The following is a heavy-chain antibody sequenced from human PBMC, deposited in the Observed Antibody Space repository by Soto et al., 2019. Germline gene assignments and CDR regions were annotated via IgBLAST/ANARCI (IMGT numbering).Heavy chain of an antibody. CDR2: ISAYNGNT. D-gene: IGHD1-26*01. J-gene: IGHJ4*02. CDR1: GYTFTSYG. CDR3: ARGAGRGGGTPSATIDY. Sequence: QVQLVQSGAEVKKPGASVKVSCKASGYTFTSYGISWVRQAPGQGLEWMGWISAYNGNTNYAQKLQGRVTMTTDTPPSAAYLELRGLRSDDTAGYYCARGAGRGGGTPSATIDYWGQGTLVTVSS. V-gene: IGHV1-18*01.